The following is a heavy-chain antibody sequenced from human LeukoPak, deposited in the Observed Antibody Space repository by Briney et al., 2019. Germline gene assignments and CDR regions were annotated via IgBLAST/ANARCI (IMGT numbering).Heavy chain of an antibody. CDR2: ISAYNGNT. V-gene: IGHV1-18*01. D-gene: IGHD2-2*02. J-gene: IGHJ4*02. Sequence: GASVKVSCKASGYTFTSYGISWVRQAPGQGLEWMGWISAYNGNTNYAQKLQGRVTMTTDTSTSTAYMELNRLTSDDTAMYYCAREDCGSTRCYKYFDYWGQGTRITVSS. CDR1: GYTFTSYG. CDR3: AREDCGSTRCYKYFDY.